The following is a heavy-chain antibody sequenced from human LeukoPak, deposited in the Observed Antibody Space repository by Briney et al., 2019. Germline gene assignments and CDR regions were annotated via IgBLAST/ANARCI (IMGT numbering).Heavy chain of an antibody. Sequence: GGSLRLSCAASGFTFRNYWMHWVRQAPGKGLEWVSYISTSGSTIYYADSVKGRFTISRDNAENALYLQMNSLGAEDTAVYYCARGRGWLVDYWGQGTLVTVSS. D-gene: IGHD6-19*01. CDR2: ISTSGSTI. V-gene: IGHV3-48*04. J-gene: IGHJ4*02. CDR3: ARGRGWLVDY. CDR1: GFTFRNYW.